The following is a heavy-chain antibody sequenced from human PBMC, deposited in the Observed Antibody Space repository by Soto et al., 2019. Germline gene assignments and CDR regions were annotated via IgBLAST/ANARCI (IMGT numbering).Heavy chain of an antibody. CDR1: GYTFTSYA. Sequence: GASVKVSCKASGYTFTSYAMHWVRQAPGQRLEWMGWINAGNGNTKYSQKFQGRVTITRDTSASTAYMELSSLRSEDTAVYYCARVESSGLYDFWSGYYFRTTENYYYGMDVWGQGTTVTVS. J-gene: IGHJ6*02. V-gene: IGHV1-3*01. CDR3: ARVESSGLYDFWSGYYFRTTENYYYGMDV. CDR2: INAGNGNT. D-gene: IGHD3-3*01.